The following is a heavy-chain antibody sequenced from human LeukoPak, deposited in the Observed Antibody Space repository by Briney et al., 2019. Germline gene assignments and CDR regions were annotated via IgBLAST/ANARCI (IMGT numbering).Heavy chain of an antibody. CDR3: ARDDEYGDYGLDY. CDR1: GFIFSSYA. D-gene: IGHD4-17*01. Sequence: GGSLRLSCAASGFIFSSYAMHRVRQAPGKGLEWVAVISYDGIKKYYADSLKGRFTISRDNSKNTLYMQVNSLRAEDTAVYYCARDDEYGDYGLDYWGQGTLVTVAS. V-gene: IGHV3-30-3*01. J-gene: IGHJ4*02. CDR2: ISYDGIKK.